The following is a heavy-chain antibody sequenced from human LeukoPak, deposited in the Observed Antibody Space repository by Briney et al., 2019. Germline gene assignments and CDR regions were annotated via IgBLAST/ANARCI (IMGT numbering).Heavy chain of an antibody. Sequence: EASVKVSCKASGGTFSSYTISWVRQATGQGLEWMGWMNPNSGNTGYAQKFQGRVTMTRNTSISTAYMELSSLRSEDTAVYYCARGHWPKYYYDSILRGLGAFDIWGQGTMVTVSS. D-gene: IGHD3-22*01. J-gene: IGHJ3*02. V-gene: IGHV1-8*02. CDR1: GGTFSSYT. CDR2: MNPNSGNT. CDR3: ARGHWPKYYYDSILRGLGAFDI.